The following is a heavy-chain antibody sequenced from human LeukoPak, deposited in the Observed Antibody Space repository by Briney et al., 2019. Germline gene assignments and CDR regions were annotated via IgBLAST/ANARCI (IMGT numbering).Heavy chain of an antibody. D-gene: IGHD3-22*01. CDR2: IYTRGST. CDR1: GGSISSYY. V-gene: IGHV4-4*07. J-gene: IGHJ4*02. Sequence: PSETLSLTCTVSGGSISSYYWSWIRQPAGKGLEWIGRIYTRGSTNYNPSLKSRVTMSVDTSKNQFSLKLSSVTAADTAVYYCAVEGHYYDSSGYYYGGEDYWGQGTLVTVSS. CDR3: AVEGHYYDSSGYYYGGEDY.